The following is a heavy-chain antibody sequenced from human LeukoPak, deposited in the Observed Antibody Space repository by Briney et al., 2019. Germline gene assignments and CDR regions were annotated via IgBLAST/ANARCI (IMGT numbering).Heavy chain of an antibody. CDR1: GGSISSSSYY. CDR2: IYYSGST. D-gene: IGHD3-22*01. J-gene: IGHJ4*02. Sequence: SETLSLTCTVSGGSISSSSYYWGWIRLPPGKGLEWIGSIYYSGSTYYNPSLKSRVTISVDTSKNQFSLKLSSVTAADTAVYYCARPLYYDSSGSFDYWGQGTLVTVSS. V-gene: IGHV4-39*01. CDR3: ARPLYYDSSGSFDY.